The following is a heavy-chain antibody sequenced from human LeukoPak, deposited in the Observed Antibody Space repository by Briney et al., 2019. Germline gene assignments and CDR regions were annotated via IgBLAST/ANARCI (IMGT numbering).Heavy chain of an antibody. CDR2: ISSSGSTI. CDR3: AREYSRGYYFDY. CDR1: GFTFSDYY. V-gene: IGHV3-11*04. J-gene: IGHJ4*02. Sequence: PGGSLRLSCAASGFTFSDYYMSWIRQAPGRGLEWVSYISSSGSTIYYADSVKGRFTISRDNAKNSLYLQMNSLRAEDTAVYYCAREYSRGYYFDYWGQGTLVTVSS. D-gene: IGHD6-25*01.